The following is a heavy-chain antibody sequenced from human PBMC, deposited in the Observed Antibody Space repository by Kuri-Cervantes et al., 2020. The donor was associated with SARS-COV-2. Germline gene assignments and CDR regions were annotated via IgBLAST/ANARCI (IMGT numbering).Heavy chain of an antibody. V-gene: IGHV3-30*02. CDR1: GFTFSSYG. CDR2: IRYDGSNK. CDR3: AKLVVVISGGFDY. Sequence: LSLTCAASGFTFSSYGMHWVRQAPGKGLEWVAFIRYDGSNKYYADSVKGRFTISRDNSKNTLYLQMNSLKAEDTAVYYCAKLVVVISGGFDYWGQGTLVTVSS. J-gene: IGHJ4*02. D-gene: IGHD3-22*01.